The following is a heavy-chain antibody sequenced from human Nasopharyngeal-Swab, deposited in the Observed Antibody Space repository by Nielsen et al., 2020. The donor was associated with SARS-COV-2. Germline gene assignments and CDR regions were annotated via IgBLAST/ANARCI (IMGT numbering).Heavy chain of an antibody. J-gene: IGHJ4*02. CDR2: INGGNGNT. CDR3: ARGPGVNPFGDRRPDFDY. CDR1: GYSFSNFV. Sequence: ASVKVSCKASGYSFSNFVIHWVRQAPGQRLEWMGWINGGNGNTKYSQKFQGRVTLNRDTSASTAYMELSSLRSEDTAVYYCARGPGVNPFGDRRPDFDYWGQGTLVHVSS. D-gene: IGHD3-16*01. V-gene: IGHV1-3*01.